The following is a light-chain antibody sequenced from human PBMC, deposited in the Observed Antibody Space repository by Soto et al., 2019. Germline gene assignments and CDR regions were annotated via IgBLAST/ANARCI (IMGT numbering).Light chain of an antibody. CDR1: QSVSSTY. J-gene: IGKJ2*01. CDR2: GAS. Sequence: EIVLTQSPGTLSLSPGERATLSCRASQSVSSTYIAWYQQNPGQAPRLLIYGASSRATGIPDRFSGSGSGTDFTLTISRLEPDDFAVYFCQQYGRSPPFTFGQVNKVEIK. CDR3: QQYGRSPPFT. V-gene: IGKV3-20*01.